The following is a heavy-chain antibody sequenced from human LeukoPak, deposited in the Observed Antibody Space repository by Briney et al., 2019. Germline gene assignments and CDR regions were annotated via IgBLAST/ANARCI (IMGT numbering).Heavy chain of an antibody. V-gene: IGHV1-46*01. J-gene: IGHJ6*02. D-gene: IGHD1-1*01. Sequence: ASVKVSCKASGYTFTSYYMHWVRQAPGQGLEWMGIINPSGGSTSYAQKFQGRVTMTIDRATRTVYMDLKRLRLDDTAVYYCVRVWPPNAVDRGMTYSYFNALDVWGQGTTVIVSS. CDR1: GYTFTSYY. CDR3: VRVWPPNAVDRGMTYSYFNALDV. CDR2: INPSGGST.